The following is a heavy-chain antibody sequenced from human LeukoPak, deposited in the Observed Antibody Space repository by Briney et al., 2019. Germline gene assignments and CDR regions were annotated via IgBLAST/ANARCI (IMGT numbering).Heavy chain of an antibody. CDR3: ARGGSMVRGVL. V-gene: IGHV3-53*01. CDR2: MNSGGET. Sequence: GGSLRLSCVASGFTVSSDLMNWVRQAPGKGLEWVSAMNSGGETYYADSVRGRFIISRDKSRNTLYLQMNSLRVDDTAVYYCARGGSMVRGVLWGQGTLVTVSS. J-gene: IGHJ4*02. D-gene: IGHD3-10*01. CDR1: GFTVSSDL.